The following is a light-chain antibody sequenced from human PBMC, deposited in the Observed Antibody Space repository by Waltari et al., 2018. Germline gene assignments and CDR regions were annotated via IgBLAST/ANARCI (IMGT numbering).Light chain of an antibody. CDR3: QSADSSGTYVV. V-gene: IGLV3-25*03. J-gene: IGLJ2*01. CDR1: ALPKHY. Sequence: SYELTQPPSVSVSPGQTARNTCSGDALPKHYAYWYQQKPGQAPVLVMYKDNETTSGIPERFSGSSSGTTVTLTINGVQAEDEADYYCQSADSSGTYVVFGGGTKLTVL. CDR2: KDN.